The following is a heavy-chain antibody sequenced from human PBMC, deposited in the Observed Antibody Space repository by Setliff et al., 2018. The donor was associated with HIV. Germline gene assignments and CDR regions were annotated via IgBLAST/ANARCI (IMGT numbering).Heavy chain of an antibody. J-gene: IGHJ4*02. CDR1: GGSFSGYY. CDR3: ARAAAGNTGPFDL. D-gene: IGHD4-17*01. CDR2: IYHTGST. V-gene: IGHV4-38-2*01. Sequence: SETLSLTCGGYGGSFSGYYWGWIRQPPGNGLEWIGSIYHTGSTYYKLSLKSRVTISVDTSKNQFSLKLTSVTASDTAVYYCARAAAGNTGPFDLWGQGSPVTVSS.